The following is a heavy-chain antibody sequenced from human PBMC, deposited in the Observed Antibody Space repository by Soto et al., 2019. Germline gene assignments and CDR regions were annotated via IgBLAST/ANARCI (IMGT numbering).Heavy chain of an antibody. CDR2: ISGSGGST. CDR1: GFTFSSYA. V-gene: IGHV3-23*01. D-gene: IGHD3-22*01. CDR3: AKDSGYYYDSSGSPYYYGMDV. Sequence: PGGSLRLSCAASGFTFSSYAMSWVRQAPGKGLEWVSAISGSGGSTYYADSVKGRFTISRDNYKNTLYLQMNSLRAEDTAVYYCAKDSGYYYDSSGSPYYYGMDVWGQGTTVTVSS. J-gene: IGHJ6*02.